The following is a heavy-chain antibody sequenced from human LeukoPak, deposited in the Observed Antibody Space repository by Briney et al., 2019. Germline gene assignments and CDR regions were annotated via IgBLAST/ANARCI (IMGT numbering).Heavy chain of an antibody. J-gene: IGHJ5*02. CDR2: IYYSGST. D-gene: IGHD3-10*01. V-gene: IGHV4-39*01. CDR1: GGSVSSSSYY. Sequence: PSETLSPTCTVSGGSVSSSSYYWGWIRQPPGKGLEWIGSIYYSGSTYYNPSLKSRVTISVDTSKNQFSLKLSSVTAADTAVYYCARRLLWFGANFDPWGQGTLVTVSS. CDR3: ARRLLWFGANFDP.